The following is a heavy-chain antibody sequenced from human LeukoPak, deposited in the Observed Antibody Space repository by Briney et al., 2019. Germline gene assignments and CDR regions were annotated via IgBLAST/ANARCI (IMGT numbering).Heavy chain of an antibody. V-gene: IGHV4-61*02. J-gene: IGHJ5*02. CDR1: GGSIGSSNYY. CDR3: ARDRGITTARGVPSWFDP. D-gene: IGHD3-10*01. CDR2: IYTTGSP. Sequence: PSETLSLTCTVSGGSIGSSNYYWTWIRQPAGKGLEWIGRIYTTGSPSYSPSLKSRVTISVDTSTNQFSLKLTSVSAADTAVYYCARDRGITTARGVPSWFDPWGQGTLVTVSS.